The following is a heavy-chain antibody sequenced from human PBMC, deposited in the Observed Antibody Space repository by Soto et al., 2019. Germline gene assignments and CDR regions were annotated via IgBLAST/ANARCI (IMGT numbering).Heavy chain of an antibody. CDR2: VMPLFTTA. CDR3: ARVLGSGSYYDDDY. CDR1: GGPSNTYA. D-gene: IGHD3-10*01. J-gene: IGHJ4*02. Sequence: SWQVSCQASGGPSNTYADTWVRQAPGHVLEWMGGVMPLFTTANYAQKFHGRLTITADESTRTIYMELRGLTSDDTAVYYCARVLGSGSYYDDDYCGQGTRVTVSS. V-gene: IGHV1-69*13.